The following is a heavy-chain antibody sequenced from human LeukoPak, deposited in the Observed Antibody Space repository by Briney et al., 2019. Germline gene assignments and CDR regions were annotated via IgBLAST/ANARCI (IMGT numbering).Heavy chain of an antibody. D-gene: IGHD4-17*01. CDR1: RFTFSSYA. V-gene: IGHV3-23*01. J-gene: IGHJ5*02. CDR2: ISGTGGST. CDR3: AKERNDYGDYVVNYNWFDP. Sequence: PGGSLRLSCAASRFTFSSYAMSWVRQAPGKGLEWVSAISGTGGSTYYADSVKGRFTISRDNSKNTLYLQMNSLRAEDTAVYYCAKERNDYGDYVVNYNWFDPWGQGTLVTVSS.